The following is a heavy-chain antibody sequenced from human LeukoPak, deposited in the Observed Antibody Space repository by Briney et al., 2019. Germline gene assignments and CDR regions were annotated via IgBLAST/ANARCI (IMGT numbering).Heavy chain of an antibody. CDR3: ARQDFRSGYYRLWWFDP. Sequence: SETLSLTCTVSGGSISSSSYYWGWIRQPPGKGLEWIGSIYYSGSTYHNPSLKSRVTISVDTSKNQFSLKLSSVTAADTAVYYCARQDFRSGYYRLWWFDPWGQGTLVTVSS. J-gene: IGHJ5*02. CDR1: GGSISSSSYY. V-gene: IGHV4-39*01. D-gene: IGHD3-3*01. CDR2: IYYSGST.